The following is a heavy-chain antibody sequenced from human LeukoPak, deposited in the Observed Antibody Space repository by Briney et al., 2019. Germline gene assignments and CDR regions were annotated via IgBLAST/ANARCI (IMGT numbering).Heavy chain of an antibody. CDR3: ARDISSWYGGRSGNWFDP. J-gene: IGHJ5*02. Sequence: GASVKVSCKASGYTFTSYFMHWVRQAPGQGLEWMGIINPSGGSTSYAQKFQGRVTMTRDTSTSTVYMELSSLRSEDTAVYYCARDISSWYGGRSGNWFDPWGQGTLVTVSS. CDR2: INPSGGST. CDR1: GYTFTSYF. D-gene: IGHD6-13*01. V-gene: IGHV1-46*01.